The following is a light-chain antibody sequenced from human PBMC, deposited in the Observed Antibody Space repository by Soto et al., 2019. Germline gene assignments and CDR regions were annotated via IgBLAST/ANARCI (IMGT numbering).Light chain of an antibody. CDR1: QNLLYSSNNKNF. CDR3: QQYYGTPPWT. Sequence: DIVMTQSPDSLAVSLGERATINCKSSQNLLYSSNNKNFLAWYQQRPGQPPKLLIYWASIRESAVPDRFSGSGSGTDFPLTISSLQAEDVAVYYCQQYYGTPPWTFGQGTKVEIK. J-gene: IGKJ1*01. V-gene: IGKV4-1*01. CDR2: WAS.